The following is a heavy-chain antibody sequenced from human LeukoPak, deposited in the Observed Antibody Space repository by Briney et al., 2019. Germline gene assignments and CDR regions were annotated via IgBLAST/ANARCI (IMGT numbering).Heavy chain of an antibody. D-gene: IGHD2-2*02. CDR3: AKGYCSSTSCYTPVY. CDR1: GYTFTSYY. V-gene: IGHV1-46*03. J-gene: IGHJ4*02. Sequence: ASVKVSCKASGYTFTSYYMHWVRQAPGQGLEWMGIINPSGGSTSYAQKFQGRVTMTRDTSTSTVYMELSSLRSEDTAVYYCAKGYCSSTSCYTPVYWGQGTLVTVSS. CDR2: INPSGGST.